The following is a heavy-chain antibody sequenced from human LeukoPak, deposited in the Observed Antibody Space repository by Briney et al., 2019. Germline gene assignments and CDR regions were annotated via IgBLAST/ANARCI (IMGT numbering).Heavy chain of an antibody. CDR1: VCTFQEIY. J-gene: IGHJ4*02. CDR3: AHPCGGYSSSGFDY. D-gene: IGHD6-6*01. CDR2: INRSGAST. Sequence: ASVNVSYKQCVCTFQEIYIHCLDQAPGQGLEWTGIINRSGASTNYAPRFQGRVTMTKDTSTSTVYMQMSSLRSEDTAVYYAAHPCGGYSSSGFDYWGQGTLVTVSS. V-gene: IGHV1-46*02.